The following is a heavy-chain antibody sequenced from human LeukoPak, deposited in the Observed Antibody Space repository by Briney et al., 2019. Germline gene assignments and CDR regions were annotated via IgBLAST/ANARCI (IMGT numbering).Heavy chain of an antibody. Sequence: GGSLRLSCAASGFTFDDYAMHWVRQAPGKGLEWVSGISWNSGSIGYADSVKGRFTISRDNAKNSLYLQMNSLRAEDTALYYCATGGGSSRDFDYWGQGTLVTVSS. J-gene: IGHJ4*02. D-gene: IGHD3-16*01. CDR3: ATGGGSSRDFDY. CDR2: ISWNSGSI. V-gene: IGHV3-9*01. CDR1: GFTFDDYA.